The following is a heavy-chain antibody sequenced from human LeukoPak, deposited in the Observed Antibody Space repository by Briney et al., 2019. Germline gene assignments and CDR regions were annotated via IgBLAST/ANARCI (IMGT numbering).Heavy chain of an antibody. CDR3: ARDTKYTFDN. V-gene: IGHV3-48*01. J-gene: IGHJ4*02. D-gene: IGHD1-1*01. CDR2: IGVSSGNT. Sequence: GGSLRLSCAASGFTFSSYSMNWVRQAPGKGLEWISYIGVSSGNTKYADSVKGRFTISGDKAKNSLYLQMNSLRVEDTAVYYCARDTKYTFDNWGQGTLVTVSS. CDR1: GFTFSSYS.